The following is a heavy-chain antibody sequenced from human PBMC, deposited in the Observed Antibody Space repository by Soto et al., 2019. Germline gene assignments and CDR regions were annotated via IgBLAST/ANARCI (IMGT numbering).Heavy chain of an antibody. V-gene: IGHV3-72*01. CDR3: TRDFGGV. Sequence: EVQLVESGGGLVQPGGSLRLSCAASGFILSDHYVDWVRQAPGKGLEWVGRTASKANGYTTQYAASVKDRFTISRSDSENSLYPQMNSLKTEDTALYYCTRDFGGVWGQGTAVTVSS. CDR2: TASKANGYTT. J-gene: IGHJ6*02. D-gene: IGHD3-10*01. CDR1: GFILSDHY.